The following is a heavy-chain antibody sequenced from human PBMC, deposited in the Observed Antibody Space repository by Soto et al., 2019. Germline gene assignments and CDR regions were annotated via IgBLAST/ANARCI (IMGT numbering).Heavy chain of an antibody. CDR1: GYTFTSYG. V-gene: IGHV1-2*04. D-gene: IGHD2-15*01. CDR2: INPNSGGT. CDR3: ARASAFDSEFDY. J-gene: IGHJ4*02. Sequence: ASVKVSCKASGYTFTSYGISWVRQAPGQGLEWMGWINPNSGGTNYAQKFQGWVTMTRDTSISTAYMELSRLRSDDTAVYYCARASAFDSEFDYWGQGTLVTVSS.